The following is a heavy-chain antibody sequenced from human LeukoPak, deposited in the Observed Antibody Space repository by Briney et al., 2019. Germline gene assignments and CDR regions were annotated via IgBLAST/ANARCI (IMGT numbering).Heavy chain of an antibody. V-gene: IGHV3-23*01. D-gene: IGHD3-10*01. Sequence: GGSQRLSCAASGFTFSSYAMSWVRQAPGKALEWVSAISGGGGSTYYADSEKAPLTSPRDNSKNTLYLQMNSLRAEDTAVYYCAKGVLLWFGELPGSLFDYWGQGTLVTVSS. CDR2: ISGGGGST. J-gene: IGHJ4*02. CDR3: AKGVLLWFGELPGSLFDY. CDR1: GFTFSSYA.